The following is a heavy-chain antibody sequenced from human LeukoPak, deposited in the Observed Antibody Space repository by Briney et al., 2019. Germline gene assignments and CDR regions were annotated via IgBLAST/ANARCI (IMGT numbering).Heavy chain of an antibody. CDR3: ARPHVGTASNWFDP. J-gene: IGHJ5*02. D-gene: IGHD1-1*01. V-gene: IGHV3-74*01. CDR2: INSDGSST. Sequence: GGSLRLSCAASGFTFSSYWMHWVRQGPGKGLVWVSRINSDGSSTSYADSVKGRFTISRDNAKNTLYLQMNSLRAEDTAVYYCARPHVGTASNWFDPWGQGTLVTVSS. CDR1: GFTFSSYW.